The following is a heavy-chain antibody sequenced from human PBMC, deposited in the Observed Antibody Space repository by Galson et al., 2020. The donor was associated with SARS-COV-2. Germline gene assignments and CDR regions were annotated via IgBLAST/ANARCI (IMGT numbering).Heavy chain of an antibody. Sequence: SLKISCAASGFTFDDYAMHWVRQAPGKGLEWVSGISWNSGSIGYADSVKGRFTISRDNAKNSLYLQMNSLRAEDTALYYCASQDSGSYWGQGTLVTVSS. J-gene: IGHJ4*02. CDR3: ASQDSGSY. V-gene: IGHV3-9*01. CDR2: ISWNSGSI. CDR1: GFTFDDYA. D-gene: IGHD1-26*01.